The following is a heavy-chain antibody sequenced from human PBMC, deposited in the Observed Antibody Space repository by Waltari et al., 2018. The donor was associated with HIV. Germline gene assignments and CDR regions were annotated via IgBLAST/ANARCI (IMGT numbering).Heavy chain of an antibody. CDR1: GFNVSSDY. V-gene: IGHV3-53*03. J-gene: IGHJ5*02. D-gene: IGHD4-17*01. CDR2: VPTTGTAR. Sequence: EVQLVESGGGLFRPGGSLRLSCAVSGFNVSSDYMTWVRQPPGKGLCWVSTRYVPTTGTARFYAPSVKGRFTISRDNSENTLYLQMSGLRAEDTAIYYCVRGSLMTTAAPWGQGTLVTVSS. CDR3: VRGSLMTTAAP.